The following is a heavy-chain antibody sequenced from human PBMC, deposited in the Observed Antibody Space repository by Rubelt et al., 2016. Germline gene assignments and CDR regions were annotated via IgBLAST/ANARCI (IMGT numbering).Heavy chain of an antibody. D-gene: IGHD2-8*01. CDR3: SRCGANGVCYDY. V-gene: IGHV4-39*07. Sequence: QLQLQESGPGLVKPSETLSLTCTVSGASISSSDSYYWGWIRQPPGKGLEWIGSINYSGCTYYNPSLKSRGTISVDTSKNQFSLKLSSVTAADTAVYYCSRCGANGVCYDYWGQGTLVTVSS. J-gene: IGHJ4*02. CDR1: GASISSSDSYY. CDR2: INYSGCT.